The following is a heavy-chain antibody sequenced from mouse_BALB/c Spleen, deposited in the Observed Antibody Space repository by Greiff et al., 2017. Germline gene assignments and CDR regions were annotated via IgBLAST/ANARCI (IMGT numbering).Heavy chain of an antibody. V-gene: IGHV1-63*02. CDR3: ARSDRTYAMDC. D-gene: IGHD3-3*01. J-gene: IGHJ4*01. CDR2: IYPGGGYT. Sequence: VQLQQSGAELVRPGTSVKISCKASGYTFTNYWLGWVKQRPGHGLEWIGDIYPGGGYTNYNEKFKGKATLTADTSSSTAYMQLSSLTSEDSAVYFCARSDRTYAMDCWGQGTSVTVAS. CDR1: GYTFTNYW.